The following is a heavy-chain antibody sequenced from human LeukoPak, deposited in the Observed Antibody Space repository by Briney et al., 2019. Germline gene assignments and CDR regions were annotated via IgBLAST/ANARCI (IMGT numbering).Heavy chain of an antibody. J-gene: IGHJ6*03. CDR2: ISSSGSTI. Sequence: SGFTXXSYAMSWVRQAPGKGLEWVSYISSSGSTIYYADSVKGRFTISRDNAKNSLYLQMNSLRAEDTAVYYCARVDRYSYGYALDYYYMDVWGKGTTVTISS. D-gene: IGHD5-18*01. V-gene: IGHV3-48*04. CDR3: ARVDRYSYGYALDYYYMDV. CDR1: GFTXXSYA.